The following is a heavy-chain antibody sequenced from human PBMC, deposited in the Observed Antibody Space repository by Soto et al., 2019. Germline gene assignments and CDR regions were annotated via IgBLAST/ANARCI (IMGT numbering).Heavy chain of an antibody. Sequence: WGSLRLSCADSGFMLSDYWMIWVRQAPGMGLQWVASIKEDGSEKYYVDPVKGRFTISRENAKNSLYLQMNSLRAEDTAVYYCARYRSLDPWGQGILVTVSS. D-gene: IGHD3-16*02. CDR1: GFMLSDYW. CDR2: IKEDGSEK. CDR3: ARYRSLDP. J-gene: IGHJ5*02. V-gene: IGHV3-7*03.